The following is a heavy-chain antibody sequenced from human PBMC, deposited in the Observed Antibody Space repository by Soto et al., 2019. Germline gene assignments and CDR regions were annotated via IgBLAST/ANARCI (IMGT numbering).Heavy chain of an antibody. J-gene: IGHJ6*02. CDR1: GYTFTSCA. CDR2: INAGNGNT. CDR3: ATGYSSSWYISYYYYGMDV. Sequence: ASVKVCCKASGYTFTSCAMHCVRQAPGQRLEWMGWINAGNGNTKYSQKFQGRVTITRDTSASTAYMELSSLRSEDTAVYYCATGYSSSWYISYYYYGMDVWGQGTTVTVSS. D-gene: IGHD6-13*01. V-gene: IGHV1-3*01.